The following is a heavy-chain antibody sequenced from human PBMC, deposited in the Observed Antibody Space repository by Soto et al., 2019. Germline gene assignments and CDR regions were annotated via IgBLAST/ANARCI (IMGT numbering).Heavy chain of an antibody. D-gene: IGHD2-2*01. Sequence: GGSLRLSCAASGFTFSSYAMHWVRQAPGKGLEWVAVISYDGSNKYYADSVKGRFTISRDNSKNTLYLQMNSLRAEDTAVYYCARDLQYCISTSCLIRMGWFDPWGQGTLVTVSS. J-gene: IGHJ5*02. CDR2: ISYDGSNK. CDR1: GFTFSSYA. CDR3: ARDLQYCISTSCLIRMGWFDP. V-gene: IGHV3-30-3*01.